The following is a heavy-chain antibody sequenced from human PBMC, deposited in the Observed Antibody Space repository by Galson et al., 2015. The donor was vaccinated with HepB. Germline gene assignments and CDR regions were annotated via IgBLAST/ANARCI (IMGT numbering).Heavy chain of an antibody. Sequence: SVKVSCKASGYTFTSYYMHWVRQAPGQGLEWMGIINPSGGSTSYAQKFQGRVTMTRDTSTSTVYMELSSLRSEDTAVYYCARETSGGYYDSSGPNWFDPWGQGTLVTVSS. J-gene: IGHJ5*02. CDR2: INPSGGST. V-gene: IGHV1-46*01. D-gene: IGHD3-22*01. CDR1: GYTFTSYY. CDR3: ARETSGGYYDSSGPNWFDP.